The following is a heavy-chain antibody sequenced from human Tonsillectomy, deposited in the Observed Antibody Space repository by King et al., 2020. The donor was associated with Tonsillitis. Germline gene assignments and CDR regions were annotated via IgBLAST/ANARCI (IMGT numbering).Heavy chain of an antibody. J-gene: IGHJ4*02. V-gene: IGHV3-49*03. CDR3: ARGSYQFEF. CDR1: GFTFSDYS. D-gene: IGHD1-26*01. Sequence: VQLVESGGDSVQPGRSLRLSCTVSGFTFSDYSMSWFRQAPGKGLEWVGFIKAKAYGGTAEYAASVKGRFTVSRDDSESIAYLQMDSLKTEDTAVYYCARGSYQFEFWGQGTLVSVSS. CDR2: IKAKAYGGTA.